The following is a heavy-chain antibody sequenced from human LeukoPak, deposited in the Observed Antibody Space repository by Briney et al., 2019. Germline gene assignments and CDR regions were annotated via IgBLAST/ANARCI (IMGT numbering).Heavy chain of an antibody. D-gene: IGHD5-18*01. V-gene: IGHV3-21*01. CDR1: GFTFSSYS. CDR3: ARDRGGYSYGSDFDY. J-gene: IGHJ4*02. CDR2: ISSSSSYI. Sequence: MSGGSLRLSCAASGFTFSSYSMNWVRQAPGKGLERVSSISSSSSYIYYADSVKGRFTISRDNAKNSMYLQMNSLRAEDTAVYYCARDRGGYSYGSDFDYWGQGTLVTVSS.